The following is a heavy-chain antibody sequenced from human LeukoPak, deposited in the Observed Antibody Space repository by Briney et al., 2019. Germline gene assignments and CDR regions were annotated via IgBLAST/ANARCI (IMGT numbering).Heavy chain of an antibody. CDR2: ISSATSYI. CDR3: ARGDSSTWQRHFDS. Sequence: GGSLRLSCVPSGFTFSSYSMNWVRQAPGKGLEWVSSISSATSYIYYADSVKGRFTISRDNAKNSLYLQVNSLRAEDTAVYYCARGDSSTWQRHFDSWGRGTLVTVSS. J-gene: IGHJ4*02. V-gene: IGHV3-21*01. D-gene: IGHD6-13*01. CDR1: GFTFSSYS.